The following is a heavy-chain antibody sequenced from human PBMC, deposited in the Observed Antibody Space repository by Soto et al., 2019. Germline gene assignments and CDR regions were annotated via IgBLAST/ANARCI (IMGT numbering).Heavy chain of an antibody. D-gene: IGHD5-12*01. CDR1: GYTFTSDG. CDR3: AAWAGQVRGYGGPFDY. CDR2: ISTYNGNT. Sequence: QVQLVQSGADVKKPGASVKVSCKASGYTFTSDGISWVRQAPGQGLEWMGWISTYNGNTKFAQKLQGRVTMTTDTPTSTDDKELRGLTAADTGVYYCAAWAGQVRGYGGPFDYWGQGTLLTVFS. J-gene: IGHJ4*02. V-gene: IGHV1-18*04.